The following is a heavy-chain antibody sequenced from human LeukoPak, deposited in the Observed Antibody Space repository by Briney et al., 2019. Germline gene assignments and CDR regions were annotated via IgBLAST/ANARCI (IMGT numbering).Heavy chain of an antibody. J-gene: IGHJ3*02. CDR1: GYNFITYW. D-gene: IGHD4-11*01. CDR2: IYPGDSDT. Sequence: GESLKISCKGSGYNFITYWIGWVRQMPGKGLEWMGIIYPGDSDTRYSPSFQGQVTISADKSITTAYLQWSSLKASDTAMYYCARRMGTTRNDAFDIWGQGTMVTVSS. CDR3: ARRMGTTRNDAFDI. V-gene: IGHV5-51*01.